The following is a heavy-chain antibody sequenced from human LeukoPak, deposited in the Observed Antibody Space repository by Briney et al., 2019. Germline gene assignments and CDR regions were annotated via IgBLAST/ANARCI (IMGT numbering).Heavy chain of an antibody. CDR1: GGSISSDNYY. J-gene: IGHJ3*02. CDR3: ARVGGRAGSYYDDAFDI. D-gene: IGHD3-10*01. Sequence: SETLSLTCTVSGGSISSDNYYWGWIRQPPGKGLEWIGEIYHSGSTNYNPSLKSRVTISVDKSKNQFSLKLSSVTAADTAVYYCARVGGRAGSYYDDAFDIWGQGTMVTVSS. V-gene: IGHV4-39*07. CDR2: IYHSGST.